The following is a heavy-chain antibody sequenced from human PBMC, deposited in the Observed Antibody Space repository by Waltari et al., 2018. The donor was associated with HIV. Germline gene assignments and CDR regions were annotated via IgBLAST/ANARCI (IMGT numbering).Heavy chain of an antibody. V-gene: IGHV1-46*03. CDR1: GSTFGTYQ. Sequence: QVHLVQSGAEVKKPGAAMRVSCKASGSTFGTYQLHWVRQAPGQGFEWMGIINPSGFTTNYAKKFQGRFTMTSDTPTSTVYMELSSLTSEDTAVYYCTRSSDWYNGFDVWGQGTMVTVSS. CDR2: INPSGFTT. CDR3: TRSSDWYNGFDV. J-gene: IGHJ3*01. D-gene: IGHD6-19*01.